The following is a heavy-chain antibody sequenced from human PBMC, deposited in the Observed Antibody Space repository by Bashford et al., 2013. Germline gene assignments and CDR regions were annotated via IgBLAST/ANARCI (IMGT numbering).Heavy chain of an antibody. CDR2: ISAYNGNT. Sequence: VASVKVSCKTSGYEFTGHGLSWVRQAPGRGLEWMGWISAYNGNTNYTHKFQDRLSLTTDASTSTAFMELNSLRGEDTAFYYCTTWLGEHFDYWGQGTRVTVSS. CDR3: TTWLGEHFDY. J-gene: IGHJ4*02. CDR1: GYEFTGHG. D-gene: IGHD5-12*01. V-gene: IGHV1-18*01.